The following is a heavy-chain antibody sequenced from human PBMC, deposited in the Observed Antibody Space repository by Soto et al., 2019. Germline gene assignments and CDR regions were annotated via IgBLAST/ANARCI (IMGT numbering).Heavy chain of an antibody. CDR1: GFTFSSYA. J-gene: IGHJ6*01. Sequence: QVQLVESGGGVVQPGRSLRLSCAASGFTFSSYAMHWVRQAPGKGLEWVAVISYDGSNKYYADSVKGRFTISRDNSKNTLYLQMNSLRAEDTAVYYCANFYGSGVADYYSYYGMDVW. CDR2: ISYDGSNK. V-gene: IGHV3-30-3*01. D-gene: IGHD3-10*01. CDR3: ANFYGSGVADYYSYYGMDV.